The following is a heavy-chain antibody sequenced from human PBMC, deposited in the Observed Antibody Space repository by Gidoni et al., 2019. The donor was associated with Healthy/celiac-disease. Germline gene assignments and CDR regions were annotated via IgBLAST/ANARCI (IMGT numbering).Heavy chain of an antibody. D-gene: IGHD6-13*01. CDR3: ARVLGIAAAGLTGWFDP. CDR1: GFTFSSYS. V-gene: IGHV3-21*01. J-gene: IGHJ5*02. CDR2: ISSSSSYI. Sequence: EVQLVESGGGLVKPGGSLRLSCAASGFTFSSYSMNWVRQAPGKGLEWVSSISSSSSYIYYADSVKGRFTISRDNAKNSLYLQMNSLRAEDTAVYYCARVLGIAAAGLTGWFDPWGQGTLVTVSS.